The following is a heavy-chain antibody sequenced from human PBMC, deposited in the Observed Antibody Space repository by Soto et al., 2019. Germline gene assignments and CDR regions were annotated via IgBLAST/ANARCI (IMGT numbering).Heavy chain of an antibody. D-gene: IGHD3-10*01. CDR1: GFTFGDYA. J-gene: IGHJ6*02. Sequence: GGSLRLSCTASGFTFGDYAMTWFRQAPGKGLEWVSFIRSKAYGGTTEYAASFKGRFTISRGDSESIAYLQMNSLKTEDTAMYYCTAHRSSLTMRRGVIIGDYYYNGMDFWGPGTSVTVS. CDR2: IRSKAYGGTT. CDR3: TAHRSSLTMRRGVIIGDYYYNGMDF. V-gene: IGHV3-49*03.